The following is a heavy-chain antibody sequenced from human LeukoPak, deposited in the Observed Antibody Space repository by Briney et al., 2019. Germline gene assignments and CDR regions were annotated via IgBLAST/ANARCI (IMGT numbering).Heavy chain of an antibody. D-gene: IGHD4-23*01. J-gene: IGHJ3*02. CDR3: ARGQDTVVTSRDAFDI. Sequence: GGSLRLSCAVSGFISSSYSMNWVRQAPGKGLEWVSSISTSSIYIYYADSVKGRFTISRDNAKNSLYLQMNSRRAEDTAVYYCARGQDTVVTSRDAFDIWGQGTMVTVSS. CDR1: GFISSSYS. CDR2: ISTSSIYI. V-gene: IGHV3-21*01.